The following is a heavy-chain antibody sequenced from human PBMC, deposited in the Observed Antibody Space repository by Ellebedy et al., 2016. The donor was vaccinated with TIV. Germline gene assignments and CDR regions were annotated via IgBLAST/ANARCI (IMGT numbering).Heavy chain of an antibody. CDR1: GFTFSRSY. J-gene: IGHJ6*02. CDR3: AVYSSGASSYCYNGLDV. Sequence: ASVKVSCKTSGFTFSRSYLYWLRQAPGQGLEWMGWISAYNGNTNYAQKLQGRVTMTTDTSTSTAYLELSSLRSEDTAVYYCAVYSSGASSYCYNGLDVWGQGTTVTVSS. CDR2: ISAYNGNT. V-gene: IGHV1-18*04. D-gene: IGHD6-19*01.